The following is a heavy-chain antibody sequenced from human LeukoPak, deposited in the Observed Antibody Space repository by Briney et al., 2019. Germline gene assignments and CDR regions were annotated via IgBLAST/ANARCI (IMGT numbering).Heavy chain of an antibody. CDR1: GFPFNNAW. V-gene: IGHV3-15*01. CDR2: IKSKTAPWAT. J-gene: IGHJ4*02. Sequence: GGSLRLSCAVSGFPFNNAWIIWVRRAPGKARDWVGRIKSKTAPWATDYAAPVKGRFTISRDDSQNTLYLQMNSLQTEDTAVYYCTTDAPTYCTSGKCYTGGNFDHWGQGTLVTVSS. D-gene: IGHD2-8*01. CDR3: TTDAPTYCTSGKCYTGGNFDH.